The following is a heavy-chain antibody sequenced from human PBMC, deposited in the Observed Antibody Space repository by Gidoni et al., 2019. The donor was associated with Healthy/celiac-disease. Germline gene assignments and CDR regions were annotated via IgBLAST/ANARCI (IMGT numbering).Heavy chain of an antibody. V-gene: IGHV4-39*01. J-gene: IGHJ5*02. CDR3: ARLGYSYGSHLWFDP. CDR2: IYYSGRT. D-gene: IGHD5-18*01. CDR1: GGSISSSSYY. Sequence: QLQLQASGPGLVKPSETLSLTCTVSGGSISSSSYYWGWIRQPPGKGLEWIGSIYYSGRTYYNPSLKSRVTISVDTSKNQFSLKLSSVTAADTAVYYCARLGYSYGSHLWFDPWGQGTLVTVSS.